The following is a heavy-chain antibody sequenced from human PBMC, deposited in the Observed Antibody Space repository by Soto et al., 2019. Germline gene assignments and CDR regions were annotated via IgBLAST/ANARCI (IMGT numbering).Heavy chain of an antibody. J-gene: IGHJ3*02. CDR2: IKQDGSEK. CDR3: EMTTPSSDI. Sequence: EVQLVESGGGLVQNGGALRLSCAGYGFSCSKYWMNWVRTAPGKGLEWMANIKQDGSEKNYVDSVNGRFTISRDNPKNSLHVQVNSLRIEGRAVYYCEMTTPSSDIWGPGTVVTVSS. V-gene: IGHV3-7*02. CDR1: GFSCSKYW. D-gene: IGHD1-1*01.